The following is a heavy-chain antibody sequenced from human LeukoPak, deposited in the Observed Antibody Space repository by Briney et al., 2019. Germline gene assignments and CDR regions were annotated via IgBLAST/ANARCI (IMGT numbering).Heavy chain of an antibody. Sequence: SETLSLTCAVYGGSFSGYYWSWIRQPPGKALEWIGEINHSGSTNYNSSLKSRVTISVDTSKNQFSLKLSSVTAADTAVYYCARGSRGVWGSYRYGRDNWFDPWGQGTLVTVSS. D-gene: IGHD3-16*02. CDR3: ARGSRGVWGSYRYGRDNWFDP. V-gene: IGHV4-34*01. J-gene: IGHJ5*02. CDR1: GGSFSGYY. CDR2: INHSGST.